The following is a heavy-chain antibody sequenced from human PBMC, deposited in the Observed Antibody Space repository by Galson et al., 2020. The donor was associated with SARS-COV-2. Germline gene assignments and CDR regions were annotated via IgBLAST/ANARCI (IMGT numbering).Heavy chain of an antibody. CDR3: ARGPLYYYDYMDV. Sequence: GESLKISCKASGYTFTSYWIGWVRQMPGKGLEWMGIIYPGAADIRYSPSFQGQVTISADKSISTAYLHWSSLRASDTAIYYCARGPLYYYDYMDVWGKGTTVTVSS. CDR2: IYPGAADI. CDR1: GYTFTSYW. V-gene: IGHV5-51*01. J-gene: IGHJ6*03. D-gene: IGHD2-8*01.